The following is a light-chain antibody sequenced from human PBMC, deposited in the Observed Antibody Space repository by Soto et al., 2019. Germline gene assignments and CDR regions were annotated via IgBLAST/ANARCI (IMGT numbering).Light chain of an antibody. Sequence: IVLTQNPGSPSLSPGERATLSCRASQSVSHNYLAWYQQKPGQAPRLLIYGASNRATGIPDRFSGSGSGTDFTRTVSRLEPEDFAVYYCQQSGSSGTFGQGTKMDIK. V-gene: IGKV3-20*01. CDR1: QSVSHNY. CDR3: QQSGSSGT. CDR2: GAS. J-gene: IGKJ1*01.